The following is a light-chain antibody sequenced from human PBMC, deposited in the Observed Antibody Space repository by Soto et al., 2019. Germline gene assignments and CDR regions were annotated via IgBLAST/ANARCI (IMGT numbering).Light chain of an antibody. V-gene: IGKV1-9*01. CDR3: QQLNSYPIT. Sequence: GDRVTITCRASQGISSYLAWYQQKPGKAPKLLIYAASTLQSGVPSRFSGSGSGTEFTLTISSLQPEDFATYYCQQLNSYPITCGQGTRREIK. CDR1: QGISSY. CDR2: AAS. J-gene: IGKJ5*01.